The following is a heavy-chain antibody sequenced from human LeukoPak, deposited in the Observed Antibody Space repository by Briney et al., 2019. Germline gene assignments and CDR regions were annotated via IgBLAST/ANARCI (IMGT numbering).Heavy chain of an antibody. CDR2: INHSGST. D-gene: IGHD3-16*01. CDR3: AIRAYDWATYPTGH. CDR1: GGPFSGYY. V-gene: IGHV4-34*01. Sequence: PSETLSLTCAVYGGPFSGYYWSWIRQPSGKGLEWIGEINHSGSTNYNPSLKSRVTISVDASKNQFSLKLSSVTAEDTAVYYCAIRAYDWATYPTGHCGQGTLVTVSS. J-gene: IGHJ4*02.